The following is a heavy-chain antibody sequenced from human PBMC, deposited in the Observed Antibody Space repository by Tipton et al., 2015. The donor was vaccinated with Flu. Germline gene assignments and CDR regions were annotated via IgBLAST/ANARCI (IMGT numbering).Heavy chain of an antibody. Sequence: TLSLTCAVYGGSFSGYYWSWIRQPPGKGLEWIGEINHSGSTNYNPSLKSRVTISVDTSKNQFPLKLRCVTAADTAVYYCARGGRAILRSCWSNAFDTWGKGTMVTVSS. CDR3: ARGGRAILRSCWSNAFDT. V-gene: IGHV4-34*01. CDR2: INHSGST. CDR1: GGSFSGYY. J-gene: IGHJ3*02. D-gene: IGHD6-13*01.